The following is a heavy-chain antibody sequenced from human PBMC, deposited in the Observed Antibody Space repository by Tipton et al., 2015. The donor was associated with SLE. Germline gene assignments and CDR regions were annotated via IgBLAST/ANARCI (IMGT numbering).Heavy chain of an antibody. Sequence: QSGAEVKKPRASVKVSCKASGYTFTTYDINWVRQATGQGLEWMGRMNPNSGNTAYAPKFQGRLIMTRNTSISTVYMELSNLRSEDTAVYFCARGCRKYWGQGTLVTVSS. V-gene: IGHV1-8*01. CDR3: ARGCRKY. CDR1: GYTFTTYD. J-gene: IGHJ4*02. CDR2: MNPNSGNT. D-gene: IGHD2-15*01.